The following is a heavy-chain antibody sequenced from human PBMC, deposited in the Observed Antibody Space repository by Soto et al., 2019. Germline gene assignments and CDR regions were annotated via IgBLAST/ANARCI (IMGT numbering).Heavy chain of an antibody. CDR1: GGSISSGPSY. J-gene: IGHJ4*02. D-gene: IGHD3-9*01. V-gene: IGHV4-39*01. Sequence: TSETLSLTCTVSGGSISSGPSYWGWIRQPPGQGLEWVGSIYYRGNAYYNPSLQTRVTISLDKSKSQFSLKLNSVTAADSAVYFCARLEGLATISYYFDFWGPGALVTVSS. CDR2: IYYRGNA. CDR3: ARLEGLATISYYFDF.